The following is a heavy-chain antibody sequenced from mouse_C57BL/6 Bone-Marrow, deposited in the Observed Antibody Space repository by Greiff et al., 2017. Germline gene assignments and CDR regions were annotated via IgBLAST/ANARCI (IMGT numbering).Heavy chain of an antibody. CDR1: GYSITSGYY. V-gene: IGHV3-6*01. Sequence: DVQLVESGPGLVKPSQSLSLTCSVTGYSITSGYYWNWIRQFPGNKLEWMGYISYDGSNNYNPSLKNRISITRDTSKNQFFLKLNSVTTEDTATYYCATYYKDVWGTGTTVTVSS. CDR2: ISYDGSN. J-gene: IGHJ1*03. CDR3: ATYYKDV. D-gene: IGHD2-12*01.